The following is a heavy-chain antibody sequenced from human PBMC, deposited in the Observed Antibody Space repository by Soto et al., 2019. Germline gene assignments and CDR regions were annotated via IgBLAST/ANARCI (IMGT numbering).Heavy chain of an antibody. V-gene: IGHV1-18*01. Sequence: QVQLVQSGAEVKKPGASVKVSCKASGYTFTSYHITWVRQAPGQGLEWMGWISAYNGNTNYAQKLQGRVTMTTDTSDSTAYMLRWCLRSEATAVYYWSRDSPPPREWGQGTLFTVSS. CDR1: GYTFTSYH. J-gene: IGHJ4*02. D-gene: IGHD2-21*01. CDR2: ISAYNGNT. CDR3: SRDSPPPRE.